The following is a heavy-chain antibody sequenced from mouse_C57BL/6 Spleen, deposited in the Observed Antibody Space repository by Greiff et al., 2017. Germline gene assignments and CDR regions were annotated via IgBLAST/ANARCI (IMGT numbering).Heavy chain of an antibody. CDR3: ARSDGIYYDYDGYAMDY. D-gene: IGHD2-4*01. J-gene: IGHJ4*01. Sequence: QVQLQQPGAELVKPGASVKLSCKASGYTFTSYWMHWVKQRPGRGLEWIGRIDPNSGGTKYNEKFKSKATLTVDKPSSPAYMQLSSLTSEDSAVYYCARSDGIYYDYDGYAMDYWGQGTSVTVSS. V-gene: IGHV1-72*01. CDR2: IDPNSGGT. CDR1: GYTFTSYW.